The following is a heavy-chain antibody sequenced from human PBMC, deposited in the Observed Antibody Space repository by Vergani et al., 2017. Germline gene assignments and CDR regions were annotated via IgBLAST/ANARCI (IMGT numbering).Heavy chain of an antibody. CDR3: ARLIVVVPAARHIPILSFVI. CDR1: GGSFSGYY. CDR2: INHSGST. Sequence: QVQLQQWGAGLLKPSETLSLTCAVYGGSFSGYYWSWIRQPPGKGLEWIGEINHSGSTNYNPSLKSRVTISVDTSKNQFSLKLSSVTAAATAVYSCARLIVVVPAARHIPILSFVIWGQGTMVTVSS. V-gene: IGHV4-34*01. D-gene: IGHD2-2*01. J-gene: IGHJ3*02.